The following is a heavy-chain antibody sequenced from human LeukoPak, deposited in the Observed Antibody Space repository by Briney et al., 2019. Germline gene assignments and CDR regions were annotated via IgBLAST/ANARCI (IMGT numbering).Heavy chain of an antibody. J-gene: IGHJ6*03. D-gene: IGHD6-19*01. V-gene: IGHV4-38-2*02. CDR1: GYSISSGYY. CDR3: ARGLAPGWGYYHYYMDV. Sequence: SETLSLTCTVSGYSISSGYYWAWIRQPPGKGLEWIGSIYHSGGTYYNPSLKSRVTISLDTSKNQFSLKPSSVTAADTAVYYCARGLAPGWGYYHYYMDVWGKGTTVTISS. CDR2: IYHSGGT.